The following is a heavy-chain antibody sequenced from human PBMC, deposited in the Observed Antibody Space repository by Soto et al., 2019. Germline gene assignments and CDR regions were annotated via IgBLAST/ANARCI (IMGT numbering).Heavy chain of an antibody. J-gene: IGHJ4*02. CDR3: AKVFRDYYDSSGYLDY. CDR1: GFTFDDYA. D-gene: IGHD3-22*01. V-gene: IGHV3-9*01. CDR2: ISWNSGSI. Sequence: PGGSLRLSCAASGFTFDDYAMHWVRQAPGKGLEWVSGISWNSGSIGYADSVKGRFTISRDNAKNSLYLQMNSLRAEDTALYYCAKVFRDYYDSSGYLDYWGQGTLVTVSS.